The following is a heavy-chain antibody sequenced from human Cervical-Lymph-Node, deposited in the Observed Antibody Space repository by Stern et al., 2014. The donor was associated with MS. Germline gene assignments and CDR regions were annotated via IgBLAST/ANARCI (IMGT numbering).Heavy chain of an antibody. CDR3: AREIAGRRFED. Sequence: VQLEESGGGLVQPGGSLRLSCEASGFPVGASYMNWVRQAPGKGLEWVSRIHTVGTTPYADSVKGRFTISRANAKNALYLQMDRLTVEDTAVYYCAREIAGRRFEDWGRGTLVAVSP. CDR2: IHTVGTT. J-gene: IGHJ4*02. D-gene: IGHD6-6*01. V-gene: IGHV3-66*01. CDR1: GFPVGASY.